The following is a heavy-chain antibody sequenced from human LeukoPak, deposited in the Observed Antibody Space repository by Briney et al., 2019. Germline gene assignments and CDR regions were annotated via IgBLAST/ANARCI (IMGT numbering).Heavy chain of an antibody. Sequence: SETLSLTCTVSGGSISSSSYYWGWIRQPPGKGLEWIGSIYYSGSTNYNPSLKSRVTISVDTSKNQFSLKLSSVTAADTAVYYCARNHDFWSGPYYYYGMDVWGQGTTVTVSS. CDR2: IYYSGST. J-gene: IGHJ6*02. CDR3: ARNHDFWSGPYYYYGMDV. V-gene: IGHV4-39*07. CDR1: GGSISSSSYY. D-gene: IGHD3-3*01.